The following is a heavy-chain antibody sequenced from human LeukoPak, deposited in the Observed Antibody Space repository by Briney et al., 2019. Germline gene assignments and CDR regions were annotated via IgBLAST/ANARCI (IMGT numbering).Heavy chain of an antibody. CDR2: IIPVSGVT. CDR1: GGSFTTYP. Sequence: SVKVSCKASGGSFTTYPITWVRQAPGQGLEWMGRIIPVSGVTEYAQKLQGRVTITADESTTTAYMELSSPRSEDTAVYYCARDKVSVAATGTAPHFDYWGQGTLVTVSS. J-gene: IGHJ4*02. CDR3: ARDKVSVAATGTAPHFDY. D-gene: IGHD6-13*01. V-gene: IGHV1-69*13.